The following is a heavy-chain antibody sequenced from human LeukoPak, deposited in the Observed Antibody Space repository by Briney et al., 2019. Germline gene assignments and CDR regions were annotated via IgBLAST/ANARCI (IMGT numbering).Heavy chain of an antibody. CDR3: ARDPTQYLRYGHFDY. CDR2: ISDSGGNT. V-gene: IGHV3-23*01. D-gene: IGHD5/OR15-5a*01. J-gene: IGHJ4*02. CDR1: GFTFSSYA. Sequence: GGSLRLSCAASGFTFSSYAMSWVRQAPGKGLEWVSAISDSGGNTYYADSVKGRFTISRDNSKNSLYLQMNGLSDEDTAVYYCARDPTQYLRYGHFDYWGQGTLVTVSS.